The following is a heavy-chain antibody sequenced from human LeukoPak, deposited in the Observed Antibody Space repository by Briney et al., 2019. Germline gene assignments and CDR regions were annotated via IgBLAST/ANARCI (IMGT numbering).Heavy chain of an antibody. Sequence: SETLSLTCTVSGGSISSYYWSWIRQPPGKGLEWIGYIYYSGSTYYNPSLKSRVTISVDTSKNQFSLKLSSVTAADTPVYYCARLDARDSSGYPLDYWGQGTLVTVSS. CDR2: IYYSGST. V-gene: IGHV4-59*12. CDR3: ARLDARDSSGYPLDY. J-gene: IGHJ4*02. D-gene: IGHD3-22*01. CDR1: GGSISSYY.